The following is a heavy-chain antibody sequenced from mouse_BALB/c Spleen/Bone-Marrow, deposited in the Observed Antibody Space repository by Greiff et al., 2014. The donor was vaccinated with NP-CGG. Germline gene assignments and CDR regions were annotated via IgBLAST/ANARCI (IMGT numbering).Heavy chain of an antibody. V-gene: IGHV14-3*02. CDR2: IDPANGNT. Sequence: EVKLMESGAELVKPGASVKLSCTASGFNIKDTYMHWVKQRPEQGLEWIGWIDPANGNTKYDPNFQGKATITADTPSNTAYLQLSSLTSEDTAVYYCARDYDYFFDYWGQGTTLTVSS. CDR1: GFNIKDTY. J-gene: IGHJ2*01. D-gene: IGHD2-4*01. CDR3: ARDYDYFFDY.